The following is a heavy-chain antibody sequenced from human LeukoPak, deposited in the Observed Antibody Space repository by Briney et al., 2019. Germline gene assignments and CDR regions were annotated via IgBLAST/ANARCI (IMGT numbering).Heavy chain of an antibody. CDR3: ANAYCGGDCYRDAFDI. CDR2: ISSSSSTI. CDR1: GFTFSSYS. Sequence: HPGGSLRLSCAASGFTFSSYSMNWVRQAPGKGLEWVSYISSSSSTIYYADSVKGRFTISRDNAKNSLYLQMNSLRAEDTAVYYCANAYCGGDCYRDAFDIWGQGTMVTVSS. D-gene: IGHD2-21*02. V-gene: IGHV3-48*01. J-gene: IGHJ3*02.